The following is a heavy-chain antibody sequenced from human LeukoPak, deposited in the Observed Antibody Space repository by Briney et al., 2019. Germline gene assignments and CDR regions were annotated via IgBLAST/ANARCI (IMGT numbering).Heavy chain of an antibody. CDR3: ASISALDDY. V-gene: IGHV4-39*01. CDR1: GGSISSSSYY. Sequence: TSETLSLTCTVSGGSISSSSYYWGWIRQPPGKGLEWIGTIYYNGSTYYNPSLKSRVAISADTSKNQFSLKLSSVTAADTAVYYCASISALDDYWGQGTLVTVSS. D-gene: IGHD6-6*01. J-gene: IGHJ4*02. CDR2: IYYNGST.